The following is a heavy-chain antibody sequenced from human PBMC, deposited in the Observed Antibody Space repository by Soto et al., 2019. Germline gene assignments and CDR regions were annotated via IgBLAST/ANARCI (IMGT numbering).Heavy chain of an antibody. CDR3: ARHVNLPLAGTGFDS. Sequence: ASVKVSCKASGYTFTNFGISWLRQAPGQGLEWMGWISAYNGNTNYAQNFQGRVTMTTDTSTSTAYMELRSLRSDDTAVYYCARHVNLPLAGTGFDSWGRGTLVTVSS. V-gene: IGHV1-18*01. CDR2: ISAYNGNT. D-gene: IGHD6-19*01. CDR1: GYTFTNFG. J-gene: IGHJ4*02.